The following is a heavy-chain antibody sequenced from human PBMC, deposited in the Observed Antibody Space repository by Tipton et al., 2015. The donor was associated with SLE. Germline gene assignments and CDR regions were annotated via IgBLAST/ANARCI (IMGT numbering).Heavy chain of an antibody. J-gene: IGHJ5*02. V-gene: IGHV4-39*02. Sequence: TLSLTCSVSGVSISTSRYYWGWIRQSPGQGLEWVGGLYAGGSTYFHPSLKSRASISADASKNHFSLKLSSVTAADTAVYYCARMLYGGNSGGKVGNWFDPWGQGTLVTVSS. D-gene: IGHD4-23*01. CDR2: LYAGGST. CDR1: GVSISTSRYY. CDR3: ARMLYGGNSGGKVGNWFDP.